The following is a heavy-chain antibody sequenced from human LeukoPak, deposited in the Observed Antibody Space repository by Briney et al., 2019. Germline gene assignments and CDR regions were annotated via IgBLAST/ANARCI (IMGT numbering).Heavy chain of an antibody. CDR1: GYTFTSYG. CDR3: ARVGLRFLEWLLSPFDY. D-gene: IGHD3-3*01. J-gene: IGHJ4*02. CDR2: ISAYNGNT. V-gene: IGHV1-18*01. Sequence: ASVKVSCKASGYTFTSYGISWVRQAPGQGLEWMGWISAYNGNTNYAQKLQGRVTMTTDTSTSTAYMELRSLRSDDTAVYYCARVGLRFLEWLLSPFDYWGQGTLVTVSS.